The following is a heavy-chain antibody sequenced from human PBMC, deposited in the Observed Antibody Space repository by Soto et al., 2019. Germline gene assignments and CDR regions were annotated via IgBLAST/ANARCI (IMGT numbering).Heavy chain of an antibody. J-gene: IGHJ6*02. CDR1: GADINTYS. Sequence: SETLSLTCSVSGADINTYSWTWIRQPAGKGLEWIGRIYTSASINYNPSLKGRVTLSVDTSTNQVSLRLASVTAADTAIYYCARGREAGYNFYYGMDVWGQGTTVTVSS. CDR3: ARGREAGYNFYYGMDV. V-gene: IGHV4-4*07. D-gene: IGHD6-19*01. CDR2: IYTSASI.